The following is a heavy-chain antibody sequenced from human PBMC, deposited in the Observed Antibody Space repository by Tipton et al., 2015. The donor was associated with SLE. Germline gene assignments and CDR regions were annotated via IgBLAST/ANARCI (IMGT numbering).Heavy chain of an antibody. Sequence: TLSLTCTVSGGSISSSSYYWGWIRQPPGKGLEWIGSVFYSGSTYYNPSLQSRVTISVDTSKNQFSLKLSSVTAADTAVYYCARELSGGSPLGDYFDYWGQGTLVTVSS. J-gene: IGHJ4*02. CDR3: ARELSGGSPLGDYFDY. D-gene: IGHD1-26*01. V-gene: IGHV4-39*07. CDR1: GGSISSSSYY. CDR2: VFYSGST.